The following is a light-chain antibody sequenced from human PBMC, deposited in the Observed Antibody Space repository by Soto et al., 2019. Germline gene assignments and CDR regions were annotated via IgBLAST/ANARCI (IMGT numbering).Light chain of an antibody. CDR1: SSDVGGYNY. J-gene: IGLJ1*01. V-gene: IGLV2-14*03. CDR2: DVS. Sequence: QSALTQPASVSGSPGQSITISCTGTSSDVGGYNYVSWYQHHPGKPPKLMIFDVSNRPSGVSNRFSGSKSCNTASLTISGLQPEDEADYYCSSYTTSNTRQIVFGTGTKLTVL. CDR3: SSYTTSNTRQIV.